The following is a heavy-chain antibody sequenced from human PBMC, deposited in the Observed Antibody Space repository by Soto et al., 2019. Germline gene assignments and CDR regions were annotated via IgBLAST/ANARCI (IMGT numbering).Heavy chain of an antibody. CDR1: GGSISSNEYY. CDR2: IFDGGST. CDR3: ARVLSSDKVDS. J-gene: IGHJ4*02. V-gene: IGHV4-30-4*01. D-gene: IGHD2-15*01. Sequence: QVQLQESGPGLVKPSQTLSLACTVSGGSISSNEYYWSWIRQPPGKGLEWIGHIFDGGSTFHNPSLNSRLTRSVDTSTNQFSLKLSSVTAADTSVYYCARVLSSDKVDSWGQGTLVTVSS.